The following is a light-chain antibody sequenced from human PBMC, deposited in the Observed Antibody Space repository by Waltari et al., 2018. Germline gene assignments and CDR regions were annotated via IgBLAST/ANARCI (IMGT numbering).Light chain of an antibody. CDR2: RND. CDR3: AAWDDRPSGRWV. CDR1: HSNVRSNV. J-gene: IGLJ3*02. Sequence: QSVLTQPPSASGTPGQRVTIPCSGTHSNVRSNVLNWYQHFPGTAPKLLIYRNDKRPSGVPDRFSGSKSGTSASLAISGLQSEDEADYFCAAWDDRPSGRWVFGGGTKVTVL. V-gene: IGLV1-44*01.